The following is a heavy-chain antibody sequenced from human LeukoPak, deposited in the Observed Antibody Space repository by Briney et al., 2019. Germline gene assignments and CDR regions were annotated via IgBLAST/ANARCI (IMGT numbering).Heavy chain of an antibody. Sequence: GASVKVSCKASGYTFTGYYMHWVRQAPGQGREWMGWINPNSGGTNYAQKFQGRVTMTRDTSISTAYMELSRLRSDDTAVYYCARDRYFDWFGLGMDVWGQGTTVTVSS. V-gene: IGHV1-2*02. CDR3: ARDRYFDWFGLGMDV. J-gene: IGHJ6*02. CDR1: GYTFTGYY. CDR2: INPNSGGT. D-gene: IGHD3-9*01.